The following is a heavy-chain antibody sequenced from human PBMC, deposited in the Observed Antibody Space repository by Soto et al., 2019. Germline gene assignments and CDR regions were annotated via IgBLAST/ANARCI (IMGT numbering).Heavy chain of an antibody. V-gene: IGHV2-70*01. J-gene: IGHJ4*02. CDR1: GFSLSTSGMC. CDR2: IDWDDDK. Sequence: SGPTLVNPTQTLTLTCTFSGFSLSTSGMCVSWIRQPPGKALEWLALIDWDDDKYYSTSLKTRLTISKDTSKNQVVLTMTNMDPVDTATYYCARIRYYDSSGYYTGYYFDYWGQGTLVTVSS. CDR3: ARIRYYDSSGYYTGYYFDY. D-gene: IGHD3-22*01.